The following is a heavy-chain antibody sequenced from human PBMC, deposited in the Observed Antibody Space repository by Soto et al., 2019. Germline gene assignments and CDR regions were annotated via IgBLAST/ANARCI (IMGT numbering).Heavy chain of an antibody. J-gene: IGHJ4*02. CDR1: GLTFSRYI. D-gene: IGHD3-10*01. CDR3: ARDRPRGVRGKEELDF. Sequence: GGSLRLSCEVSGLTFSRYIMSWVRQAPGKGLEWVSNINSNGESTYYADSVKGRFAISRDNAMNSVYLQMNSLRPEDTAIYYCARDRPRGVRGKEELDFWGQGALVTVSS. V-gene: IGHV3-23*01. CDR2: INSNGEST.